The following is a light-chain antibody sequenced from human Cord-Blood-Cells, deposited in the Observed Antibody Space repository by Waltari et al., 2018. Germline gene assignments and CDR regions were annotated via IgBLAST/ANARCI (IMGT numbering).Light chain of an antibody. Sequence: QSALTQPASVSGSPGQSITISCTGTSSDVGGYTYVSWYQQHPGKAPKLMIYEVSNRPSGVSNRFSGSKSGNTASLTISGLQAEDEADYYCSSYTSSSTWVFGTGTKVTVL. CDR3: SSYTSSSTWV. CDR1: SSDVGGYTY. J-gene: IGLJ1*01. CDR2: EVS. V-gene: IGLV2-14*01.